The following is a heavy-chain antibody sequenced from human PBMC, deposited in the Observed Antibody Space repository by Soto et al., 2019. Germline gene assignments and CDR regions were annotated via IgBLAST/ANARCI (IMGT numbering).Heavy chain of an antibody. CDR2: IYYSGST. D-gene: IGHD3-22*01. CDR3: ARGYSSGYSFDY. CDR1: GGSISSGGYY. V-gene: IGHV4-31*03. Sequence: KPSETLSLTCTVSGGSISSGGYYWSWIRQHPGKGLEWIGYIYYSGSTYYNPSLKSRVTISVDTSKNQFSLKLSSVTAADTAVYYCARGYSSGYSFDYWGQGTLVTVSS. J-gene: IGHJ4*02.